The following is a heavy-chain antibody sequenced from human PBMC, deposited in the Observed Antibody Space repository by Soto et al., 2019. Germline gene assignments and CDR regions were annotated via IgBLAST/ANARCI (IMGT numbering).Heavy chain of an antibody. V-gene: IGHV1-46*01. CDR2: INPNIGGT. CDR1: GYTFTSYD. J-gene: IGHJ4*02. Sequence: ASVKVSCKASGYTFTSYDIYWGRQAPGQGLEWMGIINPNIGGTSYAQNFQGRVTMTRDTSTSTVSMELSSLRSDDTAVYYCAGAMIVVAHRGSYFDYWGQGTPVTVSS. CDR3: AGAMIVVAHRGSYFDY. D-gene: IGHD3-22*01.